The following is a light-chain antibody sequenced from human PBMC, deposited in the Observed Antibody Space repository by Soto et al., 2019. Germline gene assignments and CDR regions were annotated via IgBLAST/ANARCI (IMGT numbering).Light chain of an antibody. CDR1: QAISNN. CDR3: HQYHSPPQT. J-gene: IGKJ2*01. CDR2: AAS. Sequence: RVMTQSPVTLSVSPGERVTLSCRASQAISNNLAWYQQKPGQAPRLLIYAASYRATGISDKFSGSGSGTDFSLTISRLEPEDSAVYYCHQYHSPPQTFGQGTKVEIK. V-gene: IGKV3-20*01.